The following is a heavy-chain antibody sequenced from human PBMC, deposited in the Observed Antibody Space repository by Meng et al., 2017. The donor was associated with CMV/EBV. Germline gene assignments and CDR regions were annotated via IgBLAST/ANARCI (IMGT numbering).Heavy chain of an antibody. CDR1: GFTFSDYY. J-gene: IGHJ4*02. V-gene: IGHV3-11*04. Sequence: GGSLRLSCATSGFTFSDYYMSWIRQAPGKGLEWVSYISSSGSTIYYADSVKGRFTIPRDNAKNSLYLQMNSLRAEDTAVYYCARAGGMYVGGSGIDYFDYWGQGTLVTVSS. CDR2: ISSSGSTI. CDR3: ARAGGMYVGGSGIDYFDY. D-gene: IGHD3-10*01.